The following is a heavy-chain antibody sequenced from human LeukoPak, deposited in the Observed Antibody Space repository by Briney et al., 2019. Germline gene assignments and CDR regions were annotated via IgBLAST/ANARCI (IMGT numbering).Heavy chain of an antibody. D-gene: IGHD6-13*01. Sequence: GGSLRLSCTASGFTVSSNYMSWVRQAPGKGLEWVSIIYSGGATYYADPVKGRFTISRDNSKNTVYMEMNSLRAEDTAVYYCAKVRRGVAAAGTNYWGQGTLVTVSS. CDR2: IYSGGAT. V-gene: IGHV3-53*01. J-gene: IGHJ4*02. CDR3: AKVRRGVAAAGTNY. CDR1: GFTVSSNY.